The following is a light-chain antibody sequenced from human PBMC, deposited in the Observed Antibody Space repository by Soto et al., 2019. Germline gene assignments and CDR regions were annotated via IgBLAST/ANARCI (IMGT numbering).Light chain of an antibody. CDR3: FSYTSSGTYV. Sequence: QSALTQPASVSGSPGQSITISCTGTSSDVGNYKYVSWYQQRPGKAPKLIIYEVSNRPSGVSNRFSCTKSGNTSSLTISGLQAEDETDYYCFSYTSSGTYVFGTGTKVTVL. J-gene: IGLJ1*01. CDR2: EVS. V-gene: IGLV2-14*01. CDR1: SSDVGNYKY.